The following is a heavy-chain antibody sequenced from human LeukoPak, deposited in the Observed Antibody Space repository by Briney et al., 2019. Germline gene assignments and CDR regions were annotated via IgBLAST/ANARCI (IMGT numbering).Heavy chain of an antibody. CDR3: ARELYGDFFDY. J-gene: IGHJ4*02. D-gene: IGHD4-17*01. Sequence: PGGSLTLSCAASGFTFSSYEMNWVRQATGEGLEWVTYISRSGSTIYYADSVKGRFTIARGNAKSSLYLQMNSLRAEDTSLYYCARELYGDFFDYWGQGTLVTVSS. CDR2: ISRSGSTI. CDR1: GFTFSSYE. V-gene: IGHV3-48*03.